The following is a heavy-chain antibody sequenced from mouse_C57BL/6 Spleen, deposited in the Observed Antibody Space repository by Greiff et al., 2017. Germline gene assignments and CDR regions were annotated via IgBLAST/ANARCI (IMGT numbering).Heavy chain of an antibody. CDR1: GFNIKDDY. V-gene: IGHV14-4*01. D-gene: IGHD1-1*01. Sequence: VQLQQSGAELVRPGASVKLSCTASGFNIKDDYMHWVKQRPEQGLEWIGWIDPENGDTEYASKFQGKATITADTSSNPAYLQLSSLTSEDTAVYYCTTYCSNYLDYWGQGTTLTVSS. CDR2: IDPENGDT. J-gene: IGHJ2*01. CDR3: TTYCSNYLDY.